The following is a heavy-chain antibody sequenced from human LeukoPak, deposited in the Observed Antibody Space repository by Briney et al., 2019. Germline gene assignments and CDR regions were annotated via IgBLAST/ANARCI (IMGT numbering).Heavy chain of an antibody. V-gene: IGHV3-66*01. CDR1: GFTVSGNY. CDR3: ARSSSSGPFDY. D-gene: IGHD6-6*01. J-gene: IGHJ4*02. Sequence: GGSLRLSCAASGFTVSGNYMGWVRQAPGKGLEWVSVIYSGDSTYHADSVKGRFTISRDTSKSTLFLEMNNLRVGDTAVYYCARSSSSGPFDYWGLGTLVTVSS. CDR2: IYSGDST.